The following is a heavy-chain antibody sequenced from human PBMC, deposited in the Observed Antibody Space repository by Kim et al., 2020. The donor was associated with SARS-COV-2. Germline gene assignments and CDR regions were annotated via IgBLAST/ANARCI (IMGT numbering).Heavy chain of an antibody. CDR1: GYSITSGYY. V-gene: IGHV4-38-2*02. D-gene: IGHD1-26*01. CDR2: IYHSGST. CDR3: ARDFRAPGN. Sequence: SETLSLTCTVSGYSITSGYYWGWIRQPPGKGLEWIGSIYHSGSTYYNPSLKSRVSISVDTSKNQFSLSLSSVTAADTSVYYCARDFRAPGNWGQGTLVTVSS. J-gene: IGHJ4*01.